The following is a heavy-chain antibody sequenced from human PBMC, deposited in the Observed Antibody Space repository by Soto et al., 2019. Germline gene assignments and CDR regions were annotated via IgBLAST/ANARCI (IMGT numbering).Heavy chain of an antibody. CDR1: GFTFSSYA. V-gene: IGHV3-23*01. J-gene: IGHJ6*02. CDR3: AKGTADYDFWSGYSHYYYYGMDV. CDR2: ISGSGGST. D-gene: IGHD3-3*01. Sequence: PVGSLRLSCAASGFTFSSYAMSWVRQAPGKGLEWVSAISGSGGSTYYADSVKGRFTISRDNSKNTLYLQMNSLRAEDTAVYYCAKGTADYDFWSGYSHYYYYGMDVWGQGTTVTVSS.